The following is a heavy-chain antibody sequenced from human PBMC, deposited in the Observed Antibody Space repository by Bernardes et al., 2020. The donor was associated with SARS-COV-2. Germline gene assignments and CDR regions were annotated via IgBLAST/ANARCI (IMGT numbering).Heavy chain of an antibody. CDR1: GFDFRNYG. CDR2: VWYDGSTK. D-gene: IGHD2-8*01. J-gene: IGHJ6*04. V-gene: IGHV3-33*01. Sequence: GGSLRLSCAASGFDFRNYGMHWVRQAPGKGLEWVAVVWYDGSTKYYADSVKGRFAISRDNSKNTRFLQMNVLRAEDTAVYYCVRRFCTHNGCHANFYGMGVWGTGTTVTVAS. CDR3: VRRFCTHNGCHANFYGMGV.